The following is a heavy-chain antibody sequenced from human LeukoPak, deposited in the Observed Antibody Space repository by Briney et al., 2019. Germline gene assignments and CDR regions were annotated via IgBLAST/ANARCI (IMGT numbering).Heavy chain of an antibody. V-gene: IGHV1-2*02. J-gene: IGHJ4*02. D-gene: IGHD6-19*01. CDR1: GYTFTGYY. CDR3: ASAPYSSGWYRFDY. Sequence: ASVKVSCKASGYTFTGYYMHWVRQAPRQGLEWMGWINPNSGGTNYAQKFQGRVTMTRDTSISTAYMELSRLRSDDTAVYYCASAPYSSGWYRFDYWGQGTLVTVSS. CDR2: INPNSGGT.